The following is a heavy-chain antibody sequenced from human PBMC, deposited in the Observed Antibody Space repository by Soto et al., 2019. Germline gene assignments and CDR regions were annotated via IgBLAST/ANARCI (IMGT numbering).Heavy chain of an antibody. Sequence: SETLSLTCTVSGGSISSSSYYWGWIRQPPGKGLEWIGSIYYSGSTYYNPSLKSRVTISVDTSKNQFSLKLSSVTAADTAVYYCASTYYDFWSGHYYFDYWGQGTLVTVSS. CDR1: GGSISSSSYY. D-gene: IGHD3-3*01. CDR3: ASTYYDFWSGHYYFDY. V-gene: IGHV4-39*01. CDR2: IYYSGST. J-gene: IGHJ4*02.